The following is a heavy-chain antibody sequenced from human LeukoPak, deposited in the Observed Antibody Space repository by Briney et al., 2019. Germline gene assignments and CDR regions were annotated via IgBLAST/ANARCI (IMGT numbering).Heavy chain of an antibody. CDR3: ARGRSGSNGFFDY. Sequence: GGSLRLSCAASGFTFSRDWMHWVRQAPGKGLVWVSRINSDGSRTTYADSMKGRFTISRDNAKNTVYLQMNSLRVEDTAVYYCARGRSGSNGFFDYWGQGTLVTVSS. V-gene: IGHV3-74*01. D-gene: IGHD3-10*01. CDR2: INSDGSRT. CDR1: GFTFSRDW. J-gene: IGHJ4*02.